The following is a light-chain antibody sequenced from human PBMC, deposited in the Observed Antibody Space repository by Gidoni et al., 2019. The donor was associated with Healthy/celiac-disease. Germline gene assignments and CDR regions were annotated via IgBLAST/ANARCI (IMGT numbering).Light chain of an antibody. Sequence: DITITQSPSSLSASVVDRVTITGRASQRISSYLYWYQQKPVKAPKLLIDAASSLQRGVPSRFSGSGSGKDFTLIISSLPAEDFATYYCQQSYSTPWTFXQXTKVEIK. CDR2: AAS. J-gene: IGKJ1*01. CDR1: QRISSY. CDR3: QQSYSTPWT. V-gene: IGKV1-39*01.